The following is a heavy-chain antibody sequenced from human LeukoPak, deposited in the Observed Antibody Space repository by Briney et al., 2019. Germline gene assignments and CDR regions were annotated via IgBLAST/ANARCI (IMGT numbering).Heavy chain of an antibody. CDR3: AGDYSDRLLDY. CDR1: GFTFSSYA. Sequence: GGSLRLSCAASGFTFSSYAMNWVRQAPGKGLEWVSSISDNSKHIYYADSVKGRFTISRDNAKNSLYLQMSSLRAEDTAVYYCAGDYSDRLLDYWGQGTLVSVST. CDR2: ISDNSKHI. J-gene: IGHJ4*02. V-gene: IGHV3-21*01. D-gene: IGHD2-15*01.